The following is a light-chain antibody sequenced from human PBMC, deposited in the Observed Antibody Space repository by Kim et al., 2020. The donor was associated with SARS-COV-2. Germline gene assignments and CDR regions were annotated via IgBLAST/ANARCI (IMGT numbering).Light chain of an antibody. CDR2: GPS. CDR1: QSVNSW. J-gene: IGKJ1*01. V-gene: IGKV1-5*03. Sequence: PLSASIGDRVTITCRASQSVNSWLAWYQQKPGKAPKLLTYGPSNLQSAVSSRFSGSGSGTEFTLAISSLQADDFATYYCQEYKGTFGQGTKVEIK. CDR3: QEYKGT.